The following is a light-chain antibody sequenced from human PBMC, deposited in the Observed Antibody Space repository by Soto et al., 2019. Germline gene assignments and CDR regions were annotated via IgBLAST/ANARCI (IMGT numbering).Light chain of an antibody. V-gene: IGKV1-5*03. CDR3: QHYNSYSEA. J-gene: IGKJ1*01. CDR2: QAS. Sequence: IQITPSPSTLSGSVGARVTLTCRASQTISSWLAWYQQKPGKAPKLLIYQASTLKSGVPSRFSGSGSGTEFTLTISSLQPDDFATYYCQHYNSYSEAFGQGTKVDIK. CDR1: QTISSW.